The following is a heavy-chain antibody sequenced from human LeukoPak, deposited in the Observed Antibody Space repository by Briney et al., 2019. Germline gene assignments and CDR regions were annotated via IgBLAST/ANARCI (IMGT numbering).Heavy chain of an antibody. D-gene: IGHD3-10*01. V-gene: IGHV4-30-4*08. Sequence: PSQTLSLTCTVSGGSISSGDYYWSWIRQPPGKGLEWIGYIYYSGNTYYNPSLKSRVTISVDTSKNQFSLKLRSLTAADTAVYYCARDREAYGSGLHYYYYMDVWGKGTTVTVSS. CDR3: ARDREAYGSGLHYYYYMDV. J-gene: IGHJ6*03. CDR1: GGSISSGDYY. CDR2: IYYSGNT.